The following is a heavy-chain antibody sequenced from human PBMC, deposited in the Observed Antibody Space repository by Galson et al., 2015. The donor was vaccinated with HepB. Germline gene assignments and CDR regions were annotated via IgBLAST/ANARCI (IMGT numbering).Heavy chain of an antibody. CDR3: TTDLELRLFHWLSNDC. J-gene: IGHJ4*02. V-gene: IGHV3-15*07. D-gene: IGHD3-9*01. Sequence: SLRLSCAASGLSFVNAWMNWVRQPLGKGLEWVGRVKSVTDGGTVDYAAPVRGRFTISRDDSIDTLYLQMSSLRTEDTAIYYCTTDLELRLFHWLSNDCWGQGTLVTVSS. CDR1: GLSFVNAW. CDR2: VKSVTDGGTV.